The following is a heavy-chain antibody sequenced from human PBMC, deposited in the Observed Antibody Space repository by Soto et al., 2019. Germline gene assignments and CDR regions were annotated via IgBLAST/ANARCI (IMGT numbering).Heavy chain of an antibody. CDR1: GGSISSSSYY. J-gene: IGHJ3*02. V-gene: IGHV4-39*01. Sequence: QLQLQESGPGLVKPSETLSLTCTVSGGSISSSSYYWGWIRQPPGKGLEWIGSIYYSGSTYYNPSLQIRVPLSVATSKNQFSLPLSSVTAADTAVYYCARRGYYAISAFDIWGQGTMVTVSS. D-gene: IGHD2-8*01. CDR3: ARRGYYAISAFDI. CDR2: IYYSGST.